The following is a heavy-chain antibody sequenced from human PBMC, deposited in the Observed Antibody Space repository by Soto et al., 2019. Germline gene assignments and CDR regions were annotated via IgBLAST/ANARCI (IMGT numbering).Heavy chain of an antibody. V-gene: IGHV4-39*01. CDR2: IYNGHGNT. Sequence: SETLSLTCTVSGDSITGSPYYWGWIRQAPGKGLEWVGRIYNGHGNTYYNPSLKSRVTISVDMSKSEFFMSLNSVTATDTAVYFCAGGSSSAWIDFWGQGTLVTVSS. D-gene: IGHD6-25*01. J-gene: IGHJ4*02. CDR3: AGGSSSAWIDF. CDR1: GDSITGSPYY.